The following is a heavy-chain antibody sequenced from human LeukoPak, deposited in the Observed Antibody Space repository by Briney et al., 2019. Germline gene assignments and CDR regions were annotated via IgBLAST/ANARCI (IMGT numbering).Heavy chain of an antibody. J-gene: IGHJ6*03. V-gene: IGHV4-61*02. CDR3: ARGGRGSGSYYRVYYYYYMDV. CDR2: IYTSGST. D-gene: IGHD3-10*01. CDR1: GGSISSGSYY. Sequence: SETLSLTCTVSGGSISSGSYYWSWIRQPAGKGLEWIGRIYTSGSTNYNPSLKSRVTISVDTSKNQFSLKLSSVTAADTAVYYCARGGRGSGSYYRVYYYYYMDVWDKGTTVTISS.